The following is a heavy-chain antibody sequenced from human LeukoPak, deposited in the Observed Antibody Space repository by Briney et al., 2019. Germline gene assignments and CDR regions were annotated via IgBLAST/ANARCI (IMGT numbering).Heavy chain of an antibody. J-gene: IGHJ4*02. Sequence: PGGSLRLSCAASGFTFSSYSMNWVRQAPGKGLEWVSSISSSSSYIYYADSVKGRFTISRDNAKNSLYLQMNSLRAEDTAVYYCARDMMATIIGCDYWGQGTLVTVPS. D-gene: IGHD5-24*01. CDR3: ARDMMATIIGCDY. V-gene: IGHV3-21*01. CDR1: GFTFSSYS. CDR2: ISSSSSYI.